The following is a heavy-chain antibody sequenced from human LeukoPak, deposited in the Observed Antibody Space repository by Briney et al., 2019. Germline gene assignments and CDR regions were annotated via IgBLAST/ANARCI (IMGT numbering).Heavy chain of an antibody. J-gene: IGHJ4*02. D-gene: IGHD3-10*01. V-gene: IGHV4-59*08. CDR3: ARFGITVVRGGKYYFDY. CDR1: GGSISSYY. CDR2: IYYSGST. Sequence: SETLSLTCTVSGGSISSYYWSWIRQPPGKGLEWIGYIYYSGSTNYNPSLKSRITISVDTSKNQFSLVLSSVTAADTAVYYCARFGITVVRGGKYYFDYWGQGTLVTVSS.